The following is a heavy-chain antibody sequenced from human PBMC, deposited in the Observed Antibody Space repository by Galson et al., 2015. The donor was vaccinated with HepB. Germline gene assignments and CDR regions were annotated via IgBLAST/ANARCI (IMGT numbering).Heavy chain of an antibody. CDR1: GFTFDDYG. D-gene: IGHD1-26*01. CDR3: ARESYSGSHGGWDLEVDI. Sequence: SLRLSCAASGFTFDDYGMSWVRQAPGKGLEWVSGINWNGGSTGYADSVKGRFTISRDNAKNSLYLQMNSLRAEDTALYYCARESYSGSHGGWDLEVDIWGQGTMVTVSS. V-gene: IGHV3-20*04. CDR2: INWNGGST. J-gene: IGHJ3*02.